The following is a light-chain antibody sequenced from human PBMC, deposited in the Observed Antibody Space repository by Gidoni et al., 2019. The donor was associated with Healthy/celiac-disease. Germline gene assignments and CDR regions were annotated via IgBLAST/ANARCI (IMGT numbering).Light chain of an antibody. J-gene: IGKJ4*01. Sequence: IVLTQSPGTLSLSPGERATISCRASQSVSSSYLAWYQQKTGQAPRLLIYGASSMATGIPDRCSGSGSGTDFTLTISRLEPEDFAVYYCQQYGSSPPLTFGGGTKVEIK. V-gene: IGKV3-20*01. CDR2: GAS. CDR3: QQYGSSPPLT. CDR1: QSVSSSY.